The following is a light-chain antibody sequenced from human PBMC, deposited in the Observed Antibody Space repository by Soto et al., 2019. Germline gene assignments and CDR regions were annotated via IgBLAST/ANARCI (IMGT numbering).Light chain of an antibody. CDR2: DVS. Sequence: QSVLTQPASVSGSPGQSITISCTGTSGDVGGYNYVSWYQQHPGKAPKLMIYDVSNRPSGVSNRFSGSKSGNTASLPISGLQAEDEADYYCSSYTSSSTVFGTGTKVTVL. J-gene: IGLJ1*01. CDR3: SSYTSSSTV. CDR1: SGDVGGYNY. V-gene: IGLV2-14*01.